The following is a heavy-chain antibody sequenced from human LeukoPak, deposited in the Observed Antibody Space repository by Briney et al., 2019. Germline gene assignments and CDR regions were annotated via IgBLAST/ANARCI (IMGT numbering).Heavy chain of an antibody. CDR1: GFTFSSYS. CDR2: ISSSSSYI. V-gene: IGHV3-21*01. D-gene: IGHD6-19*01. J-gene: IGHJ3*02. CDR3: ATLRSKIAVAGTSAFDI. Sequence: GGSLRLSCAASGFTFSSYSMNWARQAPGKGLEWVSSISSSSSYIYYADSVKGRFTISRDNAKNSLYLQMNSLRAEDTAVYYCATLRSKIAVAGTSAFDIWGQGTMVTVSS.